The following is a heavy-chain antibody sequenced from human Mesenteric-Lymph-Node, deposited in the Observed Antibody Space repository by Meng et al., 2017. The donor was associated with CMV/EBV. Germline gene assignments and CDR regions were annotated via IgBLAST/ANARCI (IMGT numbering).Heavy chain of an antibody. CDR3: ARGVGATARNPFDY. J-gene: IGHJ4*02. Sequence: GESLKISCAASGFTFSDYYMSWIRRAPGKGLEWVAYIGNSGTPIYYPHSVKGRFTISRDNAKNSLYLQMNSLRAEDTAVYHCARGVGATARNPFDYWGRGTLVTVSS. CDR1: GFTFSDYY. CDR2: IGNSGTPI. D-gene: IGHD1-26*01. V-gene: IGHV3-11*01.